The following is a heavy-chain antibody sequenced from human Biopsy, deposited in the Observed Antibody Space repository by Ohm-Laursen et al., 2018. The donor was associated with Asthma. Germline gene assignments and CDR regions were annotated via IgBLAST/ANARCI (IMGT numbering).Heavy chain of an antibody. V-gene: IGHV4-30-2*01. CDR1: GDSINSGGFS. Sequence: TLSLTCAVSGDSINSGGFSWSWNRQPPGKGLEWIGYLFYSGGTHYNPAPKSRVTISVDTSKRQFSLKVNSVTAADTAVYYCARMITMIQAANYYSYAMDVWGQGTTVTVSS. CDR3: ARMITMIQAANYYSYAMDV. CDR2: LFYSGGT. J-gene: IGHJ6*02. D-gene: IGHD3-22*01.